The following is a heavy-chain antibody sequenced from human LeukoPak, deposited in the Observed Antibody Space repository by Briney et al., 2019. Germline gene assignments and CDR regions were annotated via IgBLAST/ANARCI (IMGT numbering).Heavy chain of an antibody. Sequence: GGSLRLSCAGSGFSFNRDWMGWVRQAPGKGLEWVGRITTRAYGETTDYAAPVKGRFTISRDDSKNTLYLQMNSLKTEDTAVYFCATSSGWAGTFDYWGQGTLVTVSS. CDR2: ITTRAYGETT. J-gene: IGHJ4*02. D-gene: IGHD6-19*01. CDR1: GFSFNRDW. CDR3: ATSSGWAGTFDY. V-gene: IGHV3-15*01.